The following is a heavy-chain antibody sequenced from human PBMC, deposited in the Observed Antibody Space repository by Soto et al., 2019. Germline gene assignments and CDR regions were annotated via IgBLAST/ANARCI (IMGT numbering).Heavy chain of an antibody. CDR3: AKDPRADYDILIGYYGAYYFDY. D-gene: IGHD3-9*01. J-gene: IGHJ4*02. Sequence: EVQLLESGGGLVQPGGSLRLSCAASGFTFSSYAMSWVRQAPGKGLEWVSAISASGGSTYYADSVKGRFTISRDNSKNTLYLQMNSLRAEDTAVYYCAKDPRADYDILIGYYGAYYFDYWGQGTLVTVSS. CDR1: GFTFSSYA. V-gene: IGHV3-23*01. CDR2: ISASGGST.